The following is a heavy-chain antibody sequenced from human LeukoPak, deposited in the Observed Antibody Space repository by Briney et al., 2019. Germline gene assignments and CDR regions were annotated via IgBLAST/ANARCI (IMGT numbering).Heavy chain of an antibody. CDR2: IYSSGTT. CDR1: GGSINGYY. J-gene: IGHJ4*02. V-gene: IGHV4-4*08. Sequence: SETLSLTCTVSGGSINGYYWNWIRQPPGKAVEWIGFIYSSGTTNYNPSLKSRVTISLSTSTIQFSLRLTSVTAADTAVYFCARVASRSISSRCFDHWGQGTLVTVSS. D-gene: IGHD6-6*01. CDR3: ARVASRSISSRCFDH.